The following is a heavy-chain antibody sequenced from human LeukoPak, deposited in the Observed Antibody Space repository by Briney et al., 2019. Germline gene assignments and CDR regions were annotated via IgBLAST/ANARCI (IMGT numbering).Heavy chain of an antibody. D-gene: IGHD1-26*01. CDR3: ARVRLGQNQWELIRWYHYYYYYMDV. J-gene: IGHJ6*03. CDR2: MNPNSGNT. V-gene: IGHV1-8*01. Sequence: ASVKVSCKASGYTFTSYDINWVRQATGQGLEWMGWMNPNSGNTGYAQKFQGRVTMTRNTSISTAYMELSSLRSEDTAVYYCARVRLGQNQWELIRWYHYYYYYMDVWGKGTTVTVSS. CDR1: GYTFTSYD.